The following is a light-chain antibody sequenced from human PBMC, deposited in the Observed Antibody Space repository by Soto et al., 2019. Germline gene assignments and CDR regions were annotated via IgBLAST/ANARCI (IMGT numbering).Light chain of an antibody. CDR3: QQSYSTPYT. CDR1: PSISSY. J-gene: IGKJ2*01. CDR2: AAS. Sequence: DIQMTQSPSSLSASVGDRVTITCRASPSISSYLNCYQQKPGQAPKLLMYAASSLQSGVPSRFSGSGSGTDFTLTISSLQPEDVATYYCQQSYSTPYTFGQGTKLAIK. V-gene: IGKV1-39*01.